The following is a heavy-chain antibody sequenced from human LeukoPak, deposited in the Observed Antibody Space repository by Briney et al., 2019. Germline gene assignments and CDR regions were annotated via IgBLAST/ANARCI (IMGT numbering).Heavy chain of an antibody. Sequence: GASVKVSCKASGYTFTSYGISWVRQAPGQGLEWMGWISAYNGNTNFAQKLQGRVTMTTDTSTSTAYMELRSLRSDDTAVYYRARDIGLLWFGELMGRYWGQGTLVTVSS. CDR3: ARDIGLLWFGELMGRY. CDR1: GYTFTSYG. J-gene: IGHJ4*02. CDR2: ISAYNGNT. D-gene: IGHD3-10*01. V-gene: IGHV1-18*01.